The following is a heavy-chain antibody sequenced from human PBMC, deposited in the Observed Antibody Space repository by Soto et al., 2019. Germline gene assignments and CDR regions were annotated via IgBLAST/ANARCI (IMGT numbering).Heavy chain of an antibody. CDR1: GGSISSGDYY. D-gene: IGHD3-22*01. J-gene: IGHJ3*02. V-gene: IGHV4-31*03. CDR3: VRDYDYDTSRNDAFDI. CDR2: IYSSGGT. Sequence: QVQLQESGPGLVKPSQTLSLTCTVSGGSISSGDYYWSWIRHHPGKGLEWIGYIYSSGGTYYNPSLRSRVTISADTSKNQFSLRLSSVTAADPAVYYCVRDYDYDTSRNDAFDIWGQGTMVTVSS.